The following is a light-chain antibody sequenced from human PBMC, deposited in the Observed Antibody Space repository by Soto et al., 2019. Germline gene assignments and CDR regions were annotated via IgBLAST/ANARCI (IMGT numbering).Light chain of an antibody. V-gene: IGKV3-11*01. Sequence: EIVLTQSPATLSLSPGERATLSCRASQSVSNYLAWYQQKPGQAPRLLIYDASSRASGIPARFSGSGSWTDFTLTITNLEPEDFAVYYCQQRSNWIFTFGPGTKVDIK. CDR2: DAS. CDR1: QSVSNY. J-gene: IGKJ3*01. CDR3: QQRSNWIFT.